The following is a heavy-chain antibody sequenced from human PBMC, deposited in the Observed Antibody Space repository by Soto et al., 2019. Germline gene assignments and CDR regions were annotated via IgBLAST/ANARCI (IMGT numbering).Heavy chain of an antibody. D-gene: IGHD5-18*01. V-gene: IGHV3-23*01. CDR3: AKDPRPDTAMVDLSWFDP. CDR1: GFTFSSYA. J-gene: IGHJ5*02. CDR2: ISGSGGST. Sequence: GGSLRLSCAASGFTFSSYAMSWVRQAPGKGLEWVSAISGSGGSTYYADSVKGRFTISRDNSKNTLYLQMNSLRVEDTAVYYCAKDPRPDTAMVDLSWFDPWGQGTLVTVSS.